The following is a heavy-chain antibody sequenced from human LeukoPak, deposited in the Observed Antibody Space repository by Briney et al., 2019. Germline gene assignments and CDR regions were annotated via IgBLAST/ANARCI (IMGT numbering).Heavy chain of an antibody. CDR2: ISSSGSTI. V-gene: IGHV3-48*03. CDR3: ARDSGGSQYHAFDY. Sequence: GGSLRLSCAASGFTFSSYEMNWVRHAPGKGLEWGSYISSSGSTIYYADSAKGRFTISRDNAKNSLYLQMNSLRAEDTAVYYCARDSGGSQYHAFDYWGQGTLVTVSS. J-gene: IGHJ4*02. CDR1: GFTFSSYE. D-gene: IGHD2-15*01.